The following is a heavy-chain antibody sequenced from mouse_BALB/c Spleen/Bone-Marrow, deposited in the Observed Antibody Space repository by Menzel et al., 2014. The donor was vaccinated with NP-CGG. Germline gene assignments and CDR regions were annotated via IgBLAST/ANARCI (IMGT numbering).Heavy chain of an antibody. V-gene: IGHV14-3*02. CDR1: GFNIKDTY. Sequence: EVQVVESGAELVKPGASVKLSCTASGFNIKDTYMHWVKQRPEQGLEWIGRIDPANDNTKYDPKFQGKATITADTSSNTAYLQLSSLTSEDTAVYYCASYYYGSSGFAYWGQGTLVTVSA. CDR2: IDPANDNT. J-gene: IGHJ3*01. CDR3: ASYYYGSSGFAY. D-gene: IGHD1-1*01.